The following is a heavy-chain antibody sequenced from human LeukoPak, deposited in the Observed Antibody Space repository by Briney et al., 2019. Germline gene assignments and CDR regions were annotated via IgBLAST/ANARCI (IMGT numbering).Heavy chain of an antibody. D-gene: IGHD2-15*01. CDR2: ISYDGSNK. Sequence: PGGSLRLSCAASGFTFSSYGMHWVRQAPGKGLEWVAVISYDGSNKYYADSVKGRFTISRDNSKNTLYLQMNSLRAEDTAVYYCAKAHGVVAGTFDYWGQGTLVTVSS. CDR3: AKAHGVVAGTFDY. CDR1: GFTFSSYG. J-gene: IGHJ4*02. V-gene: IGHV3-30*18.